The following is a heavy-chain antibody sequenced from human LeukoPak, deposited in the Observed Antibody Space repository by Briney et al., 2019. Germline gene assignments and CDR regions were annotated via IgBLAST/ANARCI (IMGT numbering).Heavy chain of an antibody. CDR2: INPSGGST. J-gene: IGHJ4*02. CDR3: ARDRIMITFGGGIDY. D-gene: IGHD3-16*01. CDR1: GYTFTSYY. Sequence: ASVKVSCKASGYTFTSYYMHWVRQAPGQGLEWMGIINPSGGSTSYARKFQGRVTMTRDTSTSTVYMELSSLRSEDTAVYYCARDRIMITFGGGIDYWGQGTLVTVSS. V-gene: IGHV1-46*01.